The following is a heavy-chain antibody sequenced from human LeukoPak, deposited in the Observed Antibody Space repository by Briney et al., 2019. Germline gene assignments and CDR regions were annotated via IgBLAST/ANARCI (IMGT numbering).Heavy chain of an antibody. Sequence: GGSLRLSCTASGFTFNNYAMSWVRQAPGKGLDWVSAIGSGDTTLCADSVKGRFTISRGNSKSMLSLQMSSLTAEDTAIYYCAKGGSGWYPGFDYWGQGILVTVSS. J-gene: IGHJ4*02. V-gene: IGHV3-23*01. CDR2: IGSGDTT. D-gene: IGHD6-19*01. CDR3: AKGGSGWYPGFDY. CDR1: GFTFNNYA.